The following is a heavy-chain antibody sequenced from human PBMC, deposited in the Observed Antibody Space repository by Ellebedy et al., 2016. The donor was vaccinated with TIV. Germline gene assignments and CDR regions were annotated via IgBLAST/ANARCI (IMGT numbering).Heavy chain of an antibody. Sequence: GESLKISCVASGFTFSNYNMTWVRQAPGKGLEWVSTIERSGIVTYYAESVKGRFTISRDNSKNRVFLQMNSLRADDTAVYYWAKGGRVQITDVWGQGTTVTVSS. V-gene: IGHV3-23*05. CDR1: GFTFSNYN. CDR3: AKGGRVQITDV. D-gene: IGHD1-1*01. J-gene: IGHJ6*02. CDR2: IERSGIVT.